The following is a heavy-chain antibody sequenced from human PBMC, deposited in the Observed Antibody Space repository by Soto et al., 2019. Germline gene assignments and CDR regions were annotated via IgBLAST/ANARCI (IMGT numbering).Heavy chain of an antibody. V-gene: IGHV1-18*01. CDR3: ARVYDGYGPYYYYGMDV. Sequence: GASVKVSCKASGYTFKSYGISWVRQAPGQGLEWMGWISGYNGKGNYAQRLQGRVTMTTDTSTSTAYMEVRSLRSDDTAVYYCARVYDGYGPYYYYGMDVWGQGTTVTVSS. D-gene: IGHD5-12*01. CDR2: ISGYNGKG. CDR1: GYTFKSYG. J-gene: IGHJ6*02.